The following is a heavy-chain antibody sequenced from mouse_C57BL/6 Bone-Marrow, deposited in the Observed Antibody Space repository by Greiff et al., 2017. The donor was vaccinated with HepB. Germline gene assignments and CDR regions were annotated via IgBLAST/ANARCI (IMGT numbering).Heavy chain of an antibody. D-gene: IGHD1-1*01. J-gene: IGHJ1*03. CDR1: GYTFTSYW. Sequence: QVQLQQPGAELVKPGASVKMSCKASGYTFTSYWITWVKQRPGQGLEWIGDIYPGSGSTNYHEKFKSKATLTVETSSSTAYMLRSILTSEDSAVYYCAREGFYYGSSYGYWYFDVWGTGTTVTVSS. CDR3: AREGFYYGSSYGYWYFDV. V-gene: IGHV1-55*01. CDR2: IYPGSGST.